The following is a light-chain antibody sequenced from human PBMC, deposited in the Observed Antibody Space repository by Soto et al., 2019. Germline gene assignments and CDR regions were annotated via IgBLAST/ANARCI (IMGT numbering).Light chain of an antibody. CDR1: SSDVGGYNY. V-gene: IGLV2-8*01. CDR2: EVT. Sequence: QSALTQTPSASGSPGQSVTISCTGTSSDVGGYNYVSWYQQHPGKAPKLMIYEVTKRPSGVPDRFSGSKSGNTASLTVSGLQAEDEADYYCSSYAGSDLLYVFGTGTKLTVL. J-gene: IGLJ1*01. CDR3: SSYAGSDLLYV.